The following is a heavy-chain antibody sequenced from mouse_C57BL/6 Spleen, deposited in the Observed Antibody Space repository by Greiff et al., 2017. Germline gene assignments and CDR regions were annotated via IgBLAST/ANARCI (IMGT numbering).Heavy chain of an antibody. Sequence: VQLNQSGPELVKPGASVKISCKASGYSFTDYNMNWVKQSNGQSLEWIGVINPNYGTTSYNQKFKGKATLTVDQSSSPAYMQLTSLPSEDSAVYYCARAGGYYYGSDDWGQGTSVTVSS. CDR3: ARAGGYYYGSDD. J-gene: IGHJ4*01. CDR1: GYSFTDYN. CDR2: INPNYGTT. V-gene: IGHV1-39*01. D-gene: IGHD3-1*01.